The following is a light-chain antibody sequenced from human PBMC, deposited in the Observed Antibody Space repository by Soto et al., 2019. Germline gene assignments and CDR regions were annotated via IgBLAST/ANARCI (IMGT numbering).Light chain of an antibody. CDR2: GAS. J-gene: IGKJ1*01. V-gene: IGKV3-15*01. Sequence: EIVMTQSPATLSVSPGERATLSCRASQSVSSNLAWYQQNPGQAPRFLIYGASTRATGIPARFSGSGFGTEFTLTISSLQPEDFAVYYCQQYNNWPPWTCG. CDR3: QQYNNWPPWT. CDR1: QSVSSN.